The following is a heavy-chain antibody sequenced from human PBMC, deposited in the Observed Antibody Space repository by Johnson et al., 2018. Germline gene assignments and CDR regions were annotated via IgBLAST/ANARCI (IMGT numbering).Heavy chain of an antibody. Sequence: VQLVQSGGGLVQPGGSLRLSCAASGFTFSSYSMNWVRQAPGKGLEWVSYISSSSSTIYYADSVKGRFTISRDNDKNSLYLQMNSLRDEDTAVYYCARDRAYVWEKQNDGMDVWGQGPTVTVSS. CDR2: ISSSSSTI. J-gene: IGHJ6*02. V-gene: IGHV3-48*02. D-gene: IGHD3-16*01. CDR3: ARDRAYVWEKQNDGMDV. CDR1: GFTFSSYS.